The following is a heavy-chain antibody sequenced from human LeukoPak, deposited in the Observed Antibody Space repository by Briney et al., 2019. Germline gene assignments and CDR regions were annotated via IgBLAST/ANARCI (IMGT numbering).Heavy chain of an antibody. V-gene: IGHV3-23*01. CDR2: ISTDGTT. CDR1: GTTFGNYA. J-gene: IGHJ6*03. CDR3: AKLGHGGYYSYMDV. Sequence: GGSLRLSCAVSGTTFGNYAMTWVRQAPGKGLESVSSISTDGTTYYAHSVKGRITLSRDNSKNTLHLQMRGLRAEDTAVYYCAKLGHGGYYSYMDVWGKGTTVTVSS. D-gene: IGHD3-16*01.